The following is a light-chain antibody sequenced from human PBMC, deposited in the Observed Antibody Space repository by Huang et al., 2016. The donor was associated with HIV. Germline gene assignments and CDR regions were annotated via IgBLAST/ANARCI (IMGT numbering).Light chain of an antibody. CDR1: QGIGNS. Sequence: DIQMTQSPSSLSASVGDRVTITCRASQGIGNSLAWYQQKPEKAPRLLLYATSTLESGVPSRFSGSGSGTHYTLTINTLQPEDIASYYCQQYHSLPCTFGQGTKVEIK. CDR3: QQYHSLPCT. CDR2: ATS. J-gene: IGKJ1*01. V-gene: IGKV1-NL1*01.